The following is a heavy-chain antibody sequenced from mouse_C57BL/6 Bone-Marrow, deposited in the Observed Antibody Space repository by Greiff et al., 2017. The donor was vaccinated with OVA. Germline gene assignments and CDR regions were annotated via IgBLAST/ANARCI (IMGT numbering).Heavy chain of an antibody. D-gene: IGHD1-1*01. V-gene: IGHV1-64*01. J-gene: IGHJ3*01. CDR2: IHPNSGST. CDR1: GYTFTSYW. Sequence: VQLQQPGAELVKPGASVKLSCKASGYTFTSYWMHWVKQRPGQGLEWIGMIHPNSGSTNYNEKFKSKATLTVDKSSSTAYMQLSSLTSEDSAVYYCARSPVVATDAYWGQGTLVTVSA. CDR3: ARSPVVATDAY.